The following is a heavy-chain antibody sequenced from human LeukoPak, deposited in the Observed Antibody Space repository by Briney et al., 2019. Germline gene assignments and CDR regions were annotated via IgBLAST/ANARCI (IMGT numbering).Heavy chain of an antibody. J-gene: IGHJ4*02. D-gene: IGHD1-7*01. Sequence: GGSLRLSCAASQFTFSSYAMSSVRQAPGKGLVWVSRINSDGSSTSYADSVKGRFTISRDNAKNTLYLQMNSLRAEDTAVYYCARVQQLELPVDYWGQGTLVTVSS. CDR2: INSDGSST. CDR3: ARVQQLELPVDY. CDR1: QFTFSSYA. V-gene: IGHV3-74*01.